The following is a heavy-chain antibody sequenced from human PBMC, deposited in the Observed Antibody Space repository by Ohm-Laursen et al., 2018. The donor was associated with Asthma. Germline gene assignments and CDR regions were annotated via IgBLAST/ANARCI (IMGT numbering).Heavy chain of an antibody. J-gene: IGHJ4*02. D-gene: IGHD2-15*01. CDR3: ARKAGSCITSNCYSLDF. CDR2: INSVFGTS. V-gene: IGHV1-69*13. CDR1: GYTFTRFA. Sequence: GATVKISCKASGYTFTRFAVNWVRQAPGQGLEWLGGINSVFGTSTYAQKFHDRFTITADESTSTVYMTLSSLTSEDTAVYYCARKAGSCITSNCYSLDFWGQGTLVTVSS.